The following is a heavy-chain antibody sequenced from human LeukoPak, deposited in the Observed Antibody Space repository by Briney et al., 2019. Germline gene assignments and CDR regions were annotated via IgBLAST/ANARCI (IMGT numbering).Heavy chain of an antibody. D-gene: IGHD3-22*01. Sequence: GGCLRLSCAASGFTFSSYAMHWVRQAPGKGLEWEAVISYDGSNKYYADSVKGRFTISRDNSKNTLYLQMNSLRAEDTAVYYCARGWSFYYDSSGGYWGQGTLVTVSS. CDR1: GFTFSSYA. CDR3: ARGWSFYYDSSGGY. J-gene: IGHJ4*02. V-gene: IGHV3-30*04. CDR2: ISYDGSNK.